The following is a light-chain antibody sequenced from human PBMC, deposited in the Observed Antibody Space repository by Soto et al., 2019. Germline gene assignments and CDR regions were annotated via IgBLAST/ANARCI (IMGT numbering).Light chain of an antibody. J-gene: IGKJ1*01. Sequence: EIVLTQSPGTLSLSPGERATLSCRASQSVSSSYLAWYQQKPGQAPRLLIYGASGRATGIPDRFSGSGSGTDFTLTISRLEPEDFAVYYCQQYGRTFGQGTKVEIK. CDR3: QQYGRT. V-gene: IGKV3-20*01. CDR1: QSVSSSY. CDR2: GAS.